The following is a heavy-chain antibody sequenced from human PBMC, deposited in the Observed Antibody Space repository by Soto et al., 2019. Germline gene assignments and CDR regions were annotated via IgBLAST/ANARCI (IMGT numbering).Heavy chain of an antibody. CDR1: GFTFPSSA. V-gene: IGHV1-58*02. CDR3: SLNHYYDSSGPDAFDI. J-gene: IGHJ3*02. CDR2: IVVGSGDT. Sequence: GASVKVSCKASGFTFPSSAMKWERPARGQRLQCIGWIVVGSGDTNYAQKFQERVTITRDMSTGTAYMELSSLRSDDTAVYYCSLNHYYDSSGPDAFDIWGQGTMVTGSS. D-gene: IGHD3-22*01.